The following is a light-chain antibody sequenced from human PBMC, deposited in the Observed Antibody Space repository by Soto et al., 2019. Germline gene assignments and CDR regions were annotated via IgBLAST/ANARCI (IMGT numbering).Light chain of an antibody. J-gene: IGKJ4*01. CDR1: LGIDNR. CDR3: QQGSSH. CDR2: DAS. V-gene: IGKV3-11*01. Sequence: EIVLTQSPVTLSSSPGERVTLSCRASLGIDNRLAWYQHKVGQAPRLLIYDASKRATRIPGRFSGSGSGTDFTRTISTLAAEDFAVYYYQQGSSHFGGGTKVDI.